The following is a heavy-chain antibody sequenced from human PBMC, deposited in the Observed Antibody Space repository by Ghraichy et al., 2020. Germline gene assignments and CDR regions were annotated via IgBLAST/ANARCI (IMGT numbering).Heavy chain of an antibody. CDR2: INHSGST. V-gene: IGHV4-34*01. Sequence: SETLSLTCAVYGGSFSGYYWSWIRQPPGKGLEWIGEINHSGSTNYNPSLKSRVTISVDTSKNQFSLKLSSVTAADTAVYYCASRLGGYSYVDYWGQGTLVTVSS. CDR1: GGSFSGYY. J-gene: IGHJ4*02. D-gene: IGHD5-18*01. CDR3: ASRLGGYSYVDY.